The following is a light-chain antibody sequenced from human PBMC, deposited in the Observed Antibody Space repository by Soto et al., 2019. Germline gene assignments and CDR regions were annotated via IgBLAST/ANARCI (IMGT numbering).Light chain of an antibody. CDR2: KAS. CDR3: QQYNNYPYT. J-gene: IGKJ2*01. Sequence: DIQMTQSPSTLSASVGDRVSITCRASQSINSWLAGYQQKPGKAPKLLIYKASSLQSAVPSRFSGSGSGTEFSLTISSLQPDDFATYYCQQYNNYPYTFGQGTKLEIK. V-gene: IGKV1-5*03. CDR1: QSINSW.